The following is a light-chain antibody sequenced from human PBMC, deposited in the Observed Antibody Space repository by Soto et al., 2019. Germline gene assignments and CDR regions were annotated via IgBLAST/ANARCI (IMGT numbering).Light chain of an antibody. V-gene: IGKV1-39*01. CDR2: DAV. J-gene: IGKJ5*01. Sequence: DIQMTQSPSSLSASVGDRVTITCRASQYINTYLHWYQQKPGKAPRLLIHDAVTLQSGVPPRFSGSGSGTYFTLTITNLQPEDFATYYCQQSYSSSPITFGQGTRLEIK. CDR3: QQSYSSSPIT. CDR1: QYINTY.